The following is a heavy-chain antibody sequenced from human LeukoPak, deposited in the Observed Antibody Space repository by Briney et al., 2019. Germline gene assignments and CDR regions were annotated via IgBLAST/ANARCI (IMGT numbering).Heavy chain of an antibody. CDR1: GYTFSSYE. CDR2: MKPDSADT. J-gene: IGHJ4*02. V-gene: IGHV1-8*01. D-gene: IGHD6-13*01. CDR3: AGGPPESSSSGY. Sequence: ASVKVSCTASGYTFSSYEINWVRQATGQGLEWMGWMKPDSADTGYAQKFQGRVTMTRNTSISTAYMELSSLRSEDTAVYYCAGGPPESSSSGYWGQGTLVTVSS.